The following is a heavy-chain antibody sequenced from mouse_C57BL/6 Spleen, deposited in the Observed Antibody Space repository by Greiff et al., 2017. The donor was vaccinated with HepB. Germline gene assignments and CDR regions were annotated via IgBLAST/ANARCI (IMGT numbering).Heavy chain of an antibody. CDR1: GYAFSSYW. D-gene: IGHD2-1*01. J-gene: IGHJ2*01. V-gene: IGHV1-80*01. Sequence: QVQLQQSGAELVKPGASVKISCKASGYAFSSYWMNWVKQRPGKGLEWIGQIYPGDGDTNYNGKFKGKATLTADKSSSTAYMQLSSLTSEDSAVYVCIYGNYGNNYFDYWGQGTTLTVSS. CDR2: IYPGDGDT. CDR3: IYGNYGNNYFDY.